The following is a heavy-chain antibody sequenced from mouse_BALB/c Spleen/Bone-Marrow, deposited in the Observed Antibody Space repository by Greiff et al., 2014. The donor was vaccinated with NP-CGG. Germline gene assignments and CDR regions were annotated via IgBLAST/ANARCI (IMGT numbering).Heavy chain of an antibody. CDR1: GFTFSTYG. CDR2: ISNGGIHT. J-gene: IGHJ3*01. D-gene: IGHD2-4*01. Sequence: EVQLVESGGDLVKPGGSLKLSCAASGFTFSTYGMSWVRQTPDKRLEWVAAISNGGIHTYYPDTVKGRFTISRDNAKNTLYLQMSSLKSEDTAMYYCVRPYDYGTWFAYWGQGTLVTVSA. V-gene: IGHV5-6*01. CDR3: VRPYDYGTWFAY.